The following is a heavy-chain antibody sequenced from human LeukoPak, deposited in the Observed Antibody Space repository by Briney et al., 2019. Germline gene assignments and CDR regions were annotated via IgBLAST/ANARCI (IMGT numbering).Heavy chain of an antibody. Sequence: SETLSLTCTVPGGSISSYYWSWIRQPAGKGLEWIGRIYTSGSTNYNPSLKSRVTMSVDTSKNQFSLKLSSVTAADTAVYYCARVTAGFGEFYYFDYWGQGTLVTVSS. CDR1: GGSISSYY. D-gene: IGHD3-10*01. CDR3: ARVTAGFGEFYYFDY. J-gene: IGHJ4*02. CDR2: IYTSGST. V-gene: IGHV4-4*07.